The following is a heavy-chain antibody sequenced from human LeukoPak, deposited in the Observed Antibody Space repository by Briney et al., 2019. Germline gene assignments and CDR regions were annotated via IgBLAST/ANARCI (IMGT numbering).Heavy chain of an antibody. Sequence: PGGSLRLSCAASGFTVSSNYMSWVRQAPGKGLEWVSVIYSGGSTYYADSVKGRFTISRDNSKNTLYLQMNSLRAEDTAVYYCAKDFFAVVTPSYLVGWGQGTLVTVSS. D-gene: IGHD4-23*01. CDR2: IYSGGST. V-gene: IGHV3-53*01. J-gene: IGHJ4*02. CDR1: GFTVSSNY. CDR3: AKDFFAVVTPSYLVG.